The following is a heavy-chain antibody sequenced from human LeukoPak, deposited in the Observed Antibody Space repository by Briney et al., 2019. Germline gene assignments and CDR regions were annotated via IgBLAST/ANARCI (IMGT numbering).Heavy chain of an antibody. CDR1: GFTFSSYG. V-gene: IGHV3-33*06. CDR3: AKDHGSSWYYFDY. Sequence: GGSLRLSCAASGFTFSSYGMHWVCQAPGKGLEWVAVIWYDGSNKYYADSVKGRFTISRDNSKNTLYLQMNSLRAEDTAVYYCAKDHGSSWYYFDYWGQGTLVTVSS. J-gene: IGHJ4*02. CDR2: IWYDGSNK. D-gene: IGHD6-13*01.